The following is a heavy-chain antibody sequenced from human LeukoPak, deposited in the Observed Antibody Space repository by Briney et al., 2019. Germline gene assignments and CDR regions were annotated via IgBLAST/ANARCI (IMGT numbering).Heavy chain of an antibody. J-gene: IGHJ5*02. CDR1: GGSISSGGYS. D-gene: IGHD4-17*01. V-gene: IGHV4-30-2*01. CDR2: IYHSGST. CDR3: ARFDYGDYWFDP. Sequence: SETLSLTCAVSGGSISSGGYSWSWIRQPPGKGLEWIGYIYHSGSTYYNPSLKSRVTISVDRSKNQFSLKLSSVTAADTAVYYCARFDYGDYWFDPWGQGTLVTVSS.